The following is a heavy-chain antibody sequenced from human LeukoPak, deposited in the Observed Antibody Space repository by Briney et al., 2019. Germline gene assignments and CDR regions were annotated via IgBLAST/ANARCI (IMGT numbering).Heavy chain of an antibody. V-gene: IGHV3-30*02. Sequence: QPGGSLRLSCAASGFTFSGYDMHWVRLAPGKGLEWVAFIRYDGSNKYYTDSVKGRFTISRDNSKNTLYLQMNSLRPEDTAVYYCAKASAIDYWGQGTLVTVSS. CDR3: AKASAIDY. J-gene: IGHJ4*02. CDR1: GFTFSGYD. CDR2: IRYDGSNK.